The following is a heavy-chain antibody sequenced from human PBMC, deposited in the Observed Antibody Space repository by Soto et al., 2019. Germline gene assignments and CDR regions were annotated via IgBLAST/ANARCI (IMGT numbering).Heavy chain of an antibody. CDR1: GFSLNYGRMA. Sequence: QVTLKESGPVLVKPTETLTLTCTVSGFSLNYGRMAVSWIRQPPGRALEWLAHIFSNDEKSYTTSLKSRLTTSNDTSKSQVVLTITSMDPANTATYYCARYRNRGPDDYYGMDVGGRGTTVTVAS. CDR3: ARYRNRGPDDYYGMDV. CDR2: IFSNDEK. D-gene: IGHD3-16*02. V-gene: IGHV2-26*01. J-gene: IGHJ6*02.